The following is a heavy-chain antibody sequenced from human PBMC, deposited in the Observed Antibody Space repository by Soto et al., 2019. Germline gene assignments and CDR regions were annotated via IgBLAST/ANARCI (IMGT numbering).Heavy chain of an antibody. D-gene: IGHD3-10*01. V-gene: IGHV3-53*01. Sequence: PGGSLRLSCAASGFTVSSNYMSWVRQAPGKGLEWVSVIYSGGSTYYADSVKGRFTISRDNSKNTLYLQMNSLRAEDTAVYYCARDPLWFGELDDYYYGMDVWGQGTTVTVS. CDR2: IYSGGST. CDR1: GFTVSSNY. CDR3: ARDPLWFGELDDYYYGMDV. J-gene: IGHJ6*02.